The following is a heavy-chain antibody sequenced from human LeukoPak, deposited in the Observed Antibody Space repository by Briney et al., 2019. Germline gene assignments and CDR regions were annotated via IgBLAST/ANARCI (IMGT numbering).Heavy chain of an antibody. D-gene: IGHD3-9*01. CDR1: GFRLRSYA. CDR3: AKDHYVLRTFGWPRD. J-gene: IGHJ4*02. Sequence: GSPRLSFAAPGFRLRSYAMDLVRQTPGKGPGGLALISYDGSNQHYAPSVKGRFTISRDNAKNTVDLQMNSLRPEDTAVYYCAKDHYVLRTFGWPRDWGQGTLVMVSS. V-gene: IGHV3-30*18. CDR2: ISYDGSNQ.